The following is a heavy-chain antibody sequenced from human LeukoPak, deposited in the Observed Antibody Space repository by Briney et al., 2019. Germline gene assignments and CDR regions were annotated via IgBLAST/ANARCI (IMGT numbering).Heavy chain of an antibody. Sequence: PGGSLRLSCAASGFTFSSYGMHWVRQAPGQGLEWVAVISYDGSNKYYADSVKGRFTISRDNSKNTLYLQMNSLRAEDTAVYYCAKDGLIYGDYVGYFDYWGQGTLVTVSS. D-gene: IGHD4-17*01. CDR3: AKDGLIYGDYVGYFDY. CDR1: GFTFSSYG. V-gene: IGHV3-30*18. J-gene: IGHJ4*02. CDR2: ISYDGSNK.